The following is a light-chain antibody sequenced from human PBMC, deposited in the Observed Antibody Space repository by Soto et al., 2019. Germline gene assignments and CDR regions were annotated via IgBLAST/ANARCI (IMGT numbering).Light chain of an antibody. CDR2: EVS. Sequence: ALAQPASVSGSPGQSVAISCSGTSSDVGAYNYVSWYQQHPGKAPKLLLSEVSNRPSGVSDRFSGSKSGNTASLTISGLQAEDEADYYCSSLTTRFTYVFGTGTKVTVL. CDR1: SSDVGAYNY. CDR3: SSLTTRFTYV. J-gene: IGLJ1*01. V-gene: IGLV2-14*01.